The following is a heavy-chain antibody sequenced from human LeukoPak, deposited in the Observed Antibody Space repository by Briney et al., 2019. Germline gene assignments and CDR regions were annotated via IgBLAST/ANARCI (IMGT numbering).Heavy chain of an antibody. Sequence: GGSLRLSCAASGFSFNNYDMNWVRQAPGRGPEWVSSISSSSTYIYYADSVKSRFTISRDNAKNSLYLQMNSLRAEDTAVYYCAREYFDSWGQGTLVTVSS. V-gene: IGHV3-21*01. J-gene: IGHJ4*02. CDR3: AREYFDS. CDR1: GFSFNNYD. CDR2: ISSSSTYI.